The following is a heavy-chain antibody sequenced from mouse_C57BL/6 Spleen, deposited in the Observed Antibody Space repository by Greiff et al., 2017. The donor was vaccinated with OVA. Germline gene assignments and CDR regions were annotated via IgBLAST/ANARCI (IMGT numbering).Heavy chain of an antibody. V-gene: IGHV5-17*01. CDR1: GFTFSDYG. CDR3: ARLHYFDY. J-gene: IGHJ2*01. Sequence: EVQRVESGGGLVKPGGSLKLSCAASGFTFSDYGMHWVRQAPEKGLEWVAYISSGSSTIYYADTVKGRFTISRDNAKNTLFLQMTSLRSEDTAMYYCARLHYFDYWGQGTTLTVSS. CDR2: ISSGSSTI.